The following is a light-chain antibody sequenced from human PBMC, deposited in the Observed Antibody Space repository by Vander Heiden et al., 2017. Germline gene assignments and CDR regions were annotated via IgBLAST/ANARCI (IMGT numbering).Light chain of an antibody. Sequence: EIVMTQSPATLSVSPGERASLSCRTSQSVGSNLAWYQQKPGQAPRLLIYDASTRANGIPDRFSGTGSGTEFTLTISSLQSEDFAVYYCRHDDYSPRFGQRTRLEIK. CDR2: DAS. V-gene: IGKV3-15*01. CDR1: QSVGSN. CDR3: RHDDYSPR. J-gene: IGKJ5*01.